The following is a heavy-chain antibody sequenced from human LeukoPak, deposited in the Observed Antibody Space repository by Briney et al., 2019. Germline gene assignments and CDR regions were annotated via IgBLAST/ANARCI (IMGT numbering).Heavy chain of an antibody. J-gene: IGHJ6*03. V-gene: IGHV4-59*01. Sequence: SETLSLTCTVSGGAITSYYWSWIRETPGKGLEWIGYIYYSGNTNYNPSLKSRVTISLDTSKSQFPLKLTSVTAADTAVYYCARHNYYMDVWGKGTTVTISS. CDR1: GGAITSYY. CDR3: ARHNYYMDV. CDR2: IYYSGNT.